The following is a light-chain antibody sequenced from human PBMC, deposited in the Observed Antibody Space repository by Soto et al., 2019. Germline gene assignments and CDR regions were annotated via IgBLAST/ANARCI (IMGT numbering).Light chain of an antibody. V-gene: IGKV2-28*01. J-gene: IGKJ2*01. CDR1: LSLLTSNGYNY. CDR3: MQALQTLPSI. CDR2: LGS. Sequence: DMVITQSPLSLPVAPGEPVSISSSTTLSLLTSNGYNYLDWYLQKPGQSPQLLIYLGSNRAYGVPDRLSGSGSGTDFTLKISRVEAEDVGVYYCMQALQTLPSILGQGTKVDIK.